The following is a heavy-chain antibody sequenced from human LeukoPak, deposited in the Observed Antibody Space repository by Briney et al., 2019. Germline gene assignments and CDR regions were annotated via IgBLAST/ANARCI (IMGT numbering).Heavy chain of an antibody. D-gene: IGHD1-14*01. CDR2: IYYSGST. CDR1: GGSINSGGYY. J-gene: IGHJ2*01. V-gene: IGHV4-31*03. Sequence: SETLSLTCTVSGGSINSGGYYWSWIRQRPGKGLEWIGYIYYSGSTYYNPSLKSRVAISVDTSTNQFSLKLTSVTAADTAMYYCTRADHDGSGRFFDLWGRGTLVTVSS. CDR3: TRADHDGSGRFFDL.